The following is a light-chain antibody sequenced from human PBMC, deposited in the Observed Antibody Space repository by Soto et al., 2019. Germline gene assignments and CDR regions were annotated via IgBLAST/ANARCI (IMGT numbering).Light chain of an antibody. J-gene: IGKJ1*01. CDR2: GAS. Sequence: EVALTQSQATLSVSPGERATLSCRASQSVSSNLAWYQQKPGQDPRLLIYGASNRATGIPDRFSGSGSGTDFTLTISRLEPEDFAVYYCQQYGSSGTFGQGTKVDIK. V-gene: IGKV3-20*01. CDR1: QSVSSN. CDR3: QQYGSSGT.